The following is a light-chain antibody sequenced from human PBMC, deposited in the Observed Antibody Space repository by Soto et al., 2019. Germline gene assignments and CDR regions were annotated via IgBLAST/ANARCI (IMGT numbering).Light chain of an antibody. CDR2: DAS. J-gene: IGKJ5*01. CDR1: QDISNS. CDR3: QQYDNLT. V-gene: IGKV1-33*01. Sequence: DIQMTQSPSSLSASVGDRVTITCQASQDISNSLNSYHQKPGKAPKVLIYDASTLQTGVPPRFSGCGSGTDFTFTISSLQPEDIPTYYCQQYDNLTFGQGTRLETK.